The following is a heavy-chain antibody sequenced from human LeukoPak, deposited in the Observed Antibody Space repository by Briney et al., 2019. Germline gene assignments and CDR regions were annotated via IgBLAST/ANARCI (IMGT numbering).Heavy chain of an antibody. V-gene: IGHV3-23*01. Sequence: GGSLRLSCAASGFTFSSYIVTWVRQAPGKGLEWVSSISGSGSTTYFADSVKGRFTISRDNSKNTLYLQMRSLRAEDTAIYYCAKDSTVSGSYYGMDIWGQGTTVTVSS. CDR3: AKDSTVSGSYYGMDI. CDR2: ISGSGSTT. D-gene: IGHD3-22*01. CDR1: GFTFSSYI. J-gene: IGHJ6*02.